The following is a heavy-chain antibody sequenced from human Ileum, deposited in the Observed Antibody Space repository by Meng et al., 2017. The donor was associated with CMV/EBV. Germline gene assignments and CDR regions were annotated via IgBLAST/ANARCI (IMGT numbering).Heavy chain of an antibody. Sequence: GGSLRLSCAASGFTVSSNYMSWVRQAPGKGLEWVSVIYSGGSTYYADPVKGRFTISRDNSKNTLYLQMNSLRAEDTAVYYCARVRYDFLSWFDPWGQGTLVTVSS. CDR3: ARVRYDFLSWFDP. CDR2: IYSGGST. J-gene: IGHJ5*02. CDR1: GFTVSSNY. D-gene: IGHD3-3*01. V-gene: IGHV3-66*02.